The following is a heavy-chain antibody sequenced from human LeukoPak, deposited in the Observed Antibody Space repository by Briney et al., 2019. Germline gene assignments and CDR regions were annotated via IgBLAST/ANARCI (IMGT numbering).Heavy chain of an antibody. CDR2: IYPGDPDT. V-gene: IGHV5-51*01. Sequence: KSGESLKISCKGSGYSFTSYWIGWVRQMPGKGLEWMGIIYPGDPDTRYSPSFQGQVTISADKSISTAYLQWSSLKASDTAMYYCARHVKSGYDQSPFDYWGQGTLVTVSS. D-gene: IGHD5-12*01. J-gene: IGHJ4*02. CDR1: GYSFTSYW. CDR3: ARHVKSGYDQSPFDY.